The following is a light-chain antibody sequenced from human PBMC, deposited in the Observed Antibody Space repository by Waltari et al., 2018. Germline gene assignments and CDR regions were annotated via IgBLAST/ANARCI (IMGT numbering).Light chain of an antibody. CDR1: QSVSSN. CDR2: SAS. V-gene: IGKV3-15*01. CDR3: QQYNNWPLT. J-gene: IGKJ4*01. Sequence: EIVMTQSPVTLSVSPGERATLSCRASQSVSSNLARYQQKPGQAPRLLIHSASTRATGIAARYSGSGSGTEFTLTVSSLQSEDFAVYYCQQYNNWPLTFGGGTKVEIK.